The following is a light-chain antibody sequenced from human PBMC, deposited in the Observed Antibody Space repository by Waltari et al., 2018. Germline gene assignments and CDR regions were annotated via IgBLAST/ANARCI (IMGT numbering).Light chain of an antibody. Sequence: DIQMSQSPSSLSASIGDTVTITCRASQRIDSFLNWYHQKPGKAPNLLIYGESTLHSGVSWRFSGDGSETDFTLTISSLQLEDFGTYFCQQTYSSPPTFGGGTKVEIK. CDR1: QRIDSF. CDR3: QQTYSSPPT. CDR2: GES. J-gene: IGKJ4*01. V-gene: IGKV1-39*01.